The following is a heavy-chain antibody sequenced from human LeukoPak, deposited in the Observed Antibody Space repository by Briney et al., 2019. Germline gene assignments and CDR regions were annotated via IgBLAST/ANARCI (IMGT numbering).Heavy chain of an antibody. Sequence: SETLSLTCTVSGGSISSNSHYWAWIRQPPGKGLEWIGSIHYSGSTFYSPSLKSRVTISVDTSKNQFSLILTSVTASDTAVYYCAREEASVGDYWGQGILVTVSS. CDR2: IHYSGST. CDR3: AREEASVGDY. D-gene: IGHD2-21*01. CDR1: GGSISSNSHY. V-gene: IGHV4-39*01. J-gene: IGHJ4*02.